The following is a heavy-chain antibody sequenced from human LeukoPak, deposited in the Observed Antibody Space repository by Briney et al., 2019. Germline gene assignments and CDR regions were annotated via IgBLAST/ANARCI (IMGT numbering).Heavy chain of an antibody. V-gene: IGHV4-59*01. Sequence: SETLSLTCTVSGGSISSYYRSWIRQPPGKGLEWIGYIYYSGSTNYNPSLKSRVTISVDTSKNQFSLKLSSVTAADTAVYYCARRRLGYDSSGYPTQYFDYWGQGTLVTVSS. CDR1: GGSISSYY. CDR3: ARRRLGYDSSGYPTQYFDY. D-gene: IGHD3-22*01. CDR2: IYYSGST. J-gene: IGHJ4*02.